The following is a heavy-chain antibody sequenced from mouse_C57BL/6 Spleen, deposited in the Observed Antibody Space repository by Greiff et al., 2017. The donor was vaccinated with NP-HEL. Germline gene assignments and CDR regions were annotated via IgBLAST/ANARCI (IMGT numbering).Heavy chain of an antibody. D-gene: IGHD1-1*01. J-gene: IGHJ3*01. CDR2: IDPEDGDT. V-gene: IGHV14-1*01. CDR1: GFNIKDYY. Sequence: EVQLQQSGAELVRPGASVKLSCTASGFNIKDYYMHWVKQRPEQGLEWIGRIDPEDGDTEYAPKFQGKATMTADTSSNTAYLQLSSLTSEDTAVYYCTPLYSGSSLFAYWGQGTLVTVSA. CDR3: TPLYSGSSLFAY.